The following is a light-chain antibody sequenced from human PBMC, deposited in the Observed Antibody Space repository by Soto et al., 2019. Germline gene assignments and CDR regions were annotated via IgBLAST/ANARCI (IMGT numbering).Light chain of an antibody. Sequence: DIQMTQSPSTLSASVGDRVTITCRASQSIGSWLAWYQQKPGKAPKVLILKASSLQSGVPSRFSGSGSGTEFSLTITSLQPEDFATYYCQQANSFPLTFGGGTKVDIK. CDR3: QQANSFPLT. V-gene: IGKV1-5*03. J-gene: IGKJ4*01. CDR2: KAS. CDR1: QSIGSW.